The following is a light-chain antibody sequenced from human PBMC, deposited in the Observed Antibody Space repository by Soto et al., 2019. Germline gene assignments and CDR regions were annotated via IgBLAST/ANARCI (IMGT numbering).Light chain of an antibody. CDR1: QSISGW. CDR3: QQYNSYPRT. J-gene: IGKJ1*01. V-gene: IGKV1-5*01. CDR2: DVS. Sequence: DIQMTQSPSTLSASVGDRVTITCRASQSISGWLAWYQQKPGKAPKLLIYDVSSLESGVPSRFSGSGSGTEFTLAISSLQPDDFATYYCQQYNSYPRTVGQGTKVDIK.